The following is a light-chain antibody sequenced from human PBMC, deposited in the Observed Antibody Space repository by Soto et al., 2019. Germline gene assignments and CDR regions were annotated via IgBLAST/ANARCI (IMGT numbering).Light chain of an antibody. CDR3: AAWDDSLNGRV. CDR1: NSNVGSNP. V-gene: IGLV1-44*01. CDR2: YDN. Sequence: QSVLTQPPSASGTPGQRVTISCSGSNSNVGSNPVNWYQQLPGTAPKLLIYYDNLRPSGVPDRISGSKSGTSASLAISGLQSDDEADYYCAAWDDSLNGRVFGTGTKVTVL. J-gene: IGLJ1*01.